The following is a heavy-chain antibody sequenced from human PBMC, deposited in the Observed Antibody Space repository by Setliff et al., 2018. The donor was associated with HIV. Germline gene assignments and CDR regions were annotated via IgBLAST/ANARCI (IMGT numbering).Heavy chain of an antibody. Sequence: GASVKVSCKASGYTFTEFYVHWVRQAPGEGLEWIGWIYPNTGGTNYAQKFQGRVTMTRDTSIRTAYMELRMLTSDDTAIYYCTRPTTADWGQGTMVTVSS. J-gene: IGHJ4*02. CDR1: GYTFTEFY. D-gene: IGHD4-17*01. CDR2: IYPNTGGT. V-gene: IGHV1-2*02. CDR3: TRPTTAD.